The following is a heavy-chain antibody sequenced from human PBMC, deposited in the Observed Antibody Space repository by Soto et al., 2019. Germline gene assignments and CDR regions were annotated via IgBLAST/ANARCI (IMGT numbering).Heavy chain of an antibody. D-gene: IGHD3-10*01. CDR1: GGTFSRYA. V-gene: IGHV1-69*01. CDR2: ISPIFGTA. CDR3: ARPRGSGSYYDAFDI. Sequence: QVQLVQSGAEVKKPGSSVKVSCKASGGTFSRYAISWGRQAPGQGLEWMGGISPIFGTANYAQKFQGRVTITADESTSTAYMELSSLRSEDTAVYYCARPRGSGSYYDAFDIWGQGTMVTVSS. J-gene: IGHJ3*02.